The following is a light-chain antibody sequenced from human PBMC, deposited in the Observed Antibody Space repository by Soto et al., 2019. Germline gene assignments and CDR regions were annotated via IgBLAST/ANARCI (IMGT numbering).Light chain of an antibody. Sequence: DIQMTQSPSSLSASVVDRVTITCLASQGISNYLAWYQHKPGKVPKLLIYAASTLQSGVPSRFSGSGSGTDFTLTISRLEPEDFAVYYCQQYGSSTYTFGQGTKVDIK. CDR1: QGISNY. CDR2: AAS. CDR3: QQYGSSTYT. J-gene: IGKJ2*01. V-gene: IGKV1-27*01.